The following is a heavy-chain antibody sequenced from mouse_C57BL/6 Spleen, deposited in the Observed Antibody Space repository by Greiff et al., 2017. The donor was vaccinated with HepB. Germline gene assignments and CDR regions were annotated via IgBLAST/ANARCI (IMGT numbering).Heavy chain of an antibody. Sequence: VQLQQSGGGLVQPGGSLSLSCAASGFTFTDYYMSWVRQPPGKALEWLGFIRNKANGYTTEYSASVKGRFTISRDNSQSILYLQMNALRAEDSATYYCASHSPIPYWGQGTLVTVSA. CDR3: ASHSPIPY. CDR1: GFTFTDYY. V-gene: IGHV7-3*01. CDR2: IRNKANGYTT. D-gene: IGHD1-2*01. J-gene: IGHJ3*01.